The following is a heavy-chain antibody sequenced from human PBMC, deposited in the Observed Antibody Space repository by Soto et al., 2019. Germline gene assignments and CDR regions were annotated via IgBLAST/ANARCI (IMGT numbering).Heavy chain of an antibody. V-gene: IGHV1-69*06. CDR1: GGTFSSYA. CDR2: IIPIFGTA. D-gene: IGHD1-26*01. Sequence: QVQLVQSGAEVKKPGSSVKVSCKASGGTFSSYAISWVRQAPGQGLEWMGGIIPIFGTANYAQKFQGRVTITADKPTSTAYMELSSLRSEDTAVYYCARDGLYSGSYPDAFDIWGQGTMVTVSS. CDR3: ARDGLYSGSYPDAFDI. J-gene: IGHJ3*02.